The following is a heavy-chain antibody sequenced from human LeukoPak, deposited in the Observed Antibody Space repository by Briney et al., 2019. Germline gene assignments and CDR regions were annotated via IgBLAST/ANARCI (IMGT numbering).Heavy chain of an antibody. CDR1: GYTFTGYY. J-gene: IGHJ4*02. CDR2: INPKSGGT. Sequence: ASVKVSCKASGYTFTGYYMHWVRQAPGQGLEWMGWINPKSGGTNYAQKFQGRVTMTRDTSISTAYMELSSLRSEDTAVYYCATTTMVRGVVFDYWGQGTLVTVSS. CDR3: ATTTMVRGVVFDY. V-gene: IGHV1-2*02. D-gene: IGHD3-10*01.